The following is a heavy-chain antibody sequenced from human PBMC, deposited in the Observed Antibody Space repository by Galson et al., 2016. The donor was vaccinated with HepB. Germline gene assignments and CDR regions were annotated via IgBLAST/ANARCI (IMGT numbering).Heavy chain of an antibody. CDR3: VRGSRTRTPRNAFDV. Sequence: QSGAEAKKLGESLQFSGKVSGYSFTTYWIGWVCQVPGQGLEWMALITPSPSDTRYRPTFHDQVTISAGKSIATAFLEWSSLKESDTAMYFCVRGSRTRTPRNAFDVWGRGRMVTVSS. J-gene: IGHJ3*01. CDR2: ITPSPSDT. V-gene: IGHV5-51*01. D-gene: IGHD2-2*01. CDR1: GYSFTTYW.